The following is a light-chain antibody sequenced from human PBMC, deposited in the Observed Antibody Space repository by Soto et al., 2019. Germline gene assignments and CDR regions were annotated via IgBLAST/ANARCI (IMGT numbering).Light chain of an antibody. J-gene: IGLJ2*01. V-gene: IGLV2-23*03. CDR3: CSYAGSSTFVV. CDR2: EGS. Sequence: QSVLTQPASVSGSPGQSLTISCTGTSSDVGSYNLVSWYQQHPGKAPKLMIYEGSKRPSWVSNRFSGSKSGNTASLTISGLQAEYEAYYYCCSYAGSSTFVVFGGGTKRTVL. CDR1: SSDVGSYNL.